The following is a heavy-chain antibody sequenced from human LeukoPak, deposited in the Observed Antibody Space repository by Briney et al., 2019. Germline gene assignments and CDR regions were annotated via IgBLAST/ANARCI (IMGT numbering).Heavy chain of an antibody. Sequence: GGSLRLSCAASGFTFSSYGMHWVRQAPGKGLEWVAVISYDGSNKYYADSVKGRFTISRDNSKNTLYPQMNSLRAEDTAVYYCAKDSMVRGVIITLDYWGQGTLVTVSS. V-gene: IGHV3-30*18. CDR1: GFTFSSYG. J-gene: IGHJ4*02. CDR3: AKDSMVRGVIITLDY. CDR2: ISYDGSNK. D-gene: IGHD3-10*01.